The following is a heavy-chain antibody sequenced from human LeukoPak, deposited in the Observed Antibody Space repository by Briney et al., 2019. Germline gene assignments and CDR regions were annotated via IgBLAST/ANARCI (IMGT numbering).Heavy chain of an antibody. CDR2: ISGNNDNP. V-gene: IGHV1-18*01. D-gene: IGHD2-2*01. CDR3: ARVGTSTDDY. CDR1: GYTFSNFG. Sequence: ASVRVSCKASGYTFSNFGINWVRQAPGQGLEWMGWISGNNDNPNYGQKFQGRFTVTTDSSTNTAYMELRNLRLDDTAVYYCARVGTSTDDYWGQGTLVTVSS. J-gene: IGHJ4*02.